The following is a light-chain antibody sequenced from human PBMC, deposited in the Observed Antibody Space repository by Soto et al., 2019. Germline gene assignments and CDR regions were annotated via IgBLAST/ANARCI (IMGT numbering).Light chain of an antibody. J-gene: IGKJ1*01. CDR3: LQNYNYPWT. V-gene: IGKV1-6*01. CDR2: AAS. CDR1: QDIRID. Sequence: AIQMTQFPSSLSGSVRDRVTVTCRASQDIRIDLGWYQQKPGKAPKLLIYAASSLQSGVPSRFSGSGSGTQFTLTISSLQPEDVATYYCLQNYNYPWTFGQGTKVDIK.